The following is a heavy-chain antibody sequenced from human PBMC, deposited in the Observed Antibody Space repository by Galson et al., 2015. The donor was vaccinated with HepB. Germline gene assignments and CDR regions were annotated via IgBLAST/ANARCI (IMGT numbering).Heavy chain of an antibody. J-gene: IGHJ2*01. D-gene: IGHD4-23*01. CDR1: GFTVSSNH. CDR3: ARVRSVVYWYFDL. Sequence: SLRLSCAASGFTVSSNHMSWVRQAPGKGLEWVSVIYSGGSTYYADSVKGRFTISRDNSKNTLYPQMNSLRAEDTAVYYCARVRSVVYWYFDLWGRGTLVTVSS. V-gene: IGHV3-53*01. CDR2: IYSGGST.